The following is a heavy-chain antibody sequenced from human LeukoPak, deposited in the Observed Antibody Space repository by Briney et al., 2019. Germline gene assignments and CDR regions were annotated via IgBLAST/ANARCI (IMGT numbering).Heavy chain of an antibody. J-gene: IGHJ4*02. V-gene: IGHV1-3*01. CDR2: INAENGDT. CDR3: ARDQYNVIDS. Sequence: ASVKVSCKASGYRFTGYNIDWVRQAPGQRPEWMGRINAENGDTRYSQKFQGRVTITRDTFASTSYMELSSLRSEDTAVYYCARDQYNVIDSWGQGTLVTVSS. D-gene: IGHD1-14*01. CDR1: GYRFTGYN.